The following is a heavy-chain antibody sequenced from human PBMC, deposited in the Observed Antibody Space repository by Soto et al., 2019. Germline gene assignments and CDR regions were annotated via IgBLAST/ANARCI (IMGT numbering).Heavy chain of an antibody. D-gene: IGHD1-26*01. J-gene: IGHJ6*03. CDR2: MNPNSGNT. V-gene: IGHV1-8*01. CDR3: ARKAGESDYYYYYMDV. CDR1: GYTFTSYD. Sequence: ASVKVSCKASGYTFTSYDINWVRQATGQGLEWMGWMNPNSGNTGYAQKFQGRVTMTRNTSISTAYMELSSLRSEDTAVYYCARKAGESDYYYYYMDVWGKGTTVTVSS.